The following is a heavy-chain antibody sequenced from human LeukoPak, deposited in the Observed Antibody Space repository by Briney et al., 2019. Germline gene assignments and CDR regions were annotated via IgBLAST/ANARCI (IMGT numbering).Heavy chain of an antibody. CDR3: ARDRGYYYDSSGYYPN. CDR2: ISAYNGNT. CDR1: GYTFTSYG. D-gene: IGHD3-22*01. J-gene: IGHJ4*02. Sequence: GASVKVSCKASGYTFTSYGVSWVRQAPGQGLEWMGWISAYNGNTNYAQKLQGRVTMTTDTSTSTAYMELRSLRSDDTAVYYCARDRGYYYDSSGYYPNWGQGTLVTVSS. V-gene: IGHV1-18*01.